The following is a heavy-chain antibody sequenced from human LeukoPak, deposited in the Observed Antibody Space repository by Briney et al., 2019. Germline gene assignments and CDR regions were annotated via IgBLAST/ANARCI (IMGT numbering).Heavy chain of an antibody. Sequence: GASVKVSCKASGGTFSSYAISWVRQAPGQGLEWMGRIIPIFGIANYAQKFQGRVTITADKSTSTAYMELSSLRSEDTAVYYCARASYCYDSSGYYLDYWGQGTLVTVSS. CDR2: IIPIFGIA. CDR1: GGTFSSYA. CDR3: ARASYCYDSSGYYLDY. V-gene: IGHV1-69*04. D-gene: IGHD3-22*01. J-gene: IGHJ4*02.